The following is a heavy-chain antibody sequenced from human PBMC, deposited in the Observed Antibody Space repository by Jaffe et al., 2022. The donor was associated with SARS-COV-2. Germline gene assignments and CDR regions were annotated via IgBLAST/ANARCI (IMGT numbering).Heavy chain of an antibody. D-gene: IGHD3-22*01. CDR2: IYYSGST. Sequence: QLQLQESGPGLVKPSETLSLTCTVSGGSISSSSYYWGWIRQPPGKGLEWIGSIYYSGSTYYNPSLKSRVTISVDTSKNQFSLKLSSVTAADTAVYYCASITMIVVVDYWGQGTLVTVSS. CDR1: GGSISSSSYY. CDR3: ASITMIVVVDY. V-gene: IGHV4-39*01. J-gene: IGHJ4*02.